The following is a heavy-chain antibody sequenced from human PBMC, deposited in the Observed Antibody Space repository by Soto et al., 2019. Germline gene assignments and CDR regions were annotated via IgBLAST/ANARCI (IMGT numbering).Heavy chain of an antibody. CDR1: GLTFTSYS. Sequence: GGSLRLSCAASGLTFTSYSMNWVRQAPGKGLEWVSFISSSSSTIYYADSVKGRFTISRDNAKNSLYLQMNSLREEDTAVYYCARDRGYTYGFDFWGQGALVTVSS. CDR2: ISSSSSTI. D-gene: IGHD5-18*01. V-gene: IGHV3-48*02. J-gene: IGHJ4*02. CDR3: ARDRGYTYGFDF.